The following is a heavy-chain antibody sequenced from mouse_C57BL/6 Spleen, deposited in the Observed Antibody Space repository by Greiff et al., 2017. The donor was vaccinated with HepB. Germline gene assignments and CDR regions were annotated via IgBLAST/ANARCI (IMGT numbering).Heavy chain of an antibody. CDR1: GYTFTSYG. Sequence: VKLQESGAELARPGASVKLSCKASGYTFTSYGISWVKQRTGQGLEWIGEIYPRSGNTYYNEKFKGKATLTADKSSSTAYMELRSLTSEDSAVYFCARVTTVVNAMDYWGQGTSVTVSS. CDR3: ARVTTVVNAMDY. V-gene: IGHV1-81*01. CDR2: IYPRSGNT. D-gene: IGHD1-1*01. J-gene: IGHJ4*01.